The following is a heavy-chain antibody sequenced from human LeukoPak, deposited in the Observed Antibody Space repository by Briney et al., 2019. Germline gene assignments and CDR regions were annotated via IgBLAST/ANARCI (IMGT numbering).Heavy chain of an antibody. D-gene: IGHD6-19*01. CDR3: ARDRAVAGLFDY. CDR2: ISYDGSNK. CDR1: GFTFSSYA. V-gene: IGHV3-30-3*01. J-gene: IGHJ4*02. Sequence: GRSLRLSCAASGFTFSSYAMHWVRQAPGKGLEWVTLISYDGSNKYYTGSVKGRFIISRDNSKNTLYLQMNSLRAEDTAVYYCARDRAVAGLFDYWGQGTLVTVSS.